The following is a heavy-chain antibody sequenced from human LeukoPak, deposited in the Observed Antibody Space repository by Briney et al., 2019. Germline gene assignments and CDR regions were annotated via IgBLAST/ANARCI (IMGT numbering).Heavy chain of an antibody. J-gene: IGHJ5*02. CDR3: ARDLLYNWFEP. V-gene: IGHV4-4*07. Sequence: PSETLSLTCTASGGSISSYYWSWIRQPAGEGLGWIGRIYTSGNTNYNPSLKSRVTMSVDTSKNQFSLNLSSVTAADTAVYYCARDLLYNWFEPWGQGTLVTVSS. D-gene: IGHD2-8*02. CDR2: IYTSGNT. CDR1: GGSISSYY.